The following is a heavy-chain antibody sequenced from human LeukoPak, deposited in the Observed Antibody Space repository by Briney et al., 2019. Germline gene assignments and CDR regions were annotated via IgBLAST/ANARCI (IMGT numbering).Heavy chain of an antibody. J-gene: IGHJ4*02. V-gene: IGHV3-23*01. CDR2: ISGSGGST. CDR3: ARDLVAGISYFDY. D-gene: IGHD6-19*01. Sequence: PGGSLRLSCAASGFTFSSYAMSWVRQAPGKGLEWVSAISGSGGSTYYADSVKGRFTISRDNSKNTLYLQMNSLRAEDTAVYYCARDLVAGISYFDYWGQGTLVTVSS. CDR1: GFTFSSYA.